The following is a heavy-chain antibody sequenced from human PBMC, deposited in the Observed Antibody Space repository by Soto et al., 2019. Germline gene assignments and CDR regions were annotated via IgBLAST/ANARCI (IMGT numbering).Heavy chain of an antibody. CDR1: GGSISSYY. Sequence: SETLSLTCTVSGGSISSYYWSWIRQPAGKGLEWIGRIYTSGSTNYNPSLKSRVTMSVDTSKNQFSLKLSSVTAADTAVYYCARDGSTGYDDLGFDYWRQGTLVTVSS. CDR2: IYTSGST. J-gene: IGHJ4*02. CDR3: ARDGSTGYDDLGFDY. V-gene: IGHV4-4*07. D-gene: IGHD5-12*01.